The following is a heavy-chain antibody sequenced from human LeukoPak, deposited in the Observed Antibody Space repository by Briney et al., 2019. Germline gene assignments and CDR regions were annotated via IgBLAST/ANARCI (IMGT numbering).Heavy chain of an antibody. CDR2: IYHSGST. V-gene: IGHV4-38-2*01. J-gene: IGHJ4*02. D-gene: IGHD6-6*01. CDR1: GYSISSGYY. Sequence: SETLSLTCAVSGYSISSGYYWGWIRQPPGKGLEWIGSIYHSGSTYYNPSLKSRVTISVDTSKNQFSLKLSSVIAADTAVYYCARSAVRNYYFDYWGQGTLVTVSS. CDR3: ARSAVRNYYFDY.